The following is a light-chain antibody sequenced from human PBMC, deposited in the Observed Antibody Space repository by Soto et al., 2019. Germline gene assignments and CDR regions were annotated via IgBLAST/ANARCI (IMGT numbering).Light chain of an antibody. CDR2: TAS. J-gene: IGKJ4*01. CDR3: HKYGPAPLT. V-gene: IGKV3-20*01. Sequence: EIVLTQSPGTLSLSPGARATLSCRASQSVASSFIAWFQQKPGQPPRLLIYTASIMAPGIPDRFSASGSGADFTLTISRLEPEDFAVYYCHKYGPAPLTFGGGTKVEI. CDR1: QSVASSF.